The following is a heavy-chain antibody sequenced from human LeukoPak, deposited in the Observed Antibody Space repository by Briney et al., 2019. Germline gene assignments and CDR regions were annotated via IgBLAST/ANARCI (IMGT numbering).Heavy chain of an antibody. CDR2: ISAYNGNT. CDR3: ARRHCSGGSCYPLYY. Sequence: ASVKVSCKASGYTFTSYGISWVRQAPGQGLEWMGWISAYNGNTNYAQKLQGRVTMTTDTSTSTAYMELRSLRSDDTAAYYCARRHCSGGSCYPLYYWGQGTLVTVSS. V-gene: IGHV1-18*01. D-gene: IGHD2-15*01. CDR1: GYTFTSYG. J-gene: IGHJ4*02.